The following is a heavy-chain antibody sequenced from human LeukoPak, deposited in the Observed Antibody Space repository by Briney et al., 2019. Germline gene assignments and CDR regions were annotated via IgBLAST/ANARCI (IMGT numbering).Heavy chain of an antibody. CDR3: AKAPVTTCSGAYCYPFDY. CDR1: GFTFSDTW. J-gene: IGHJ4*02. V-gene: IGHV3-23*01. Sequence: GALRLSCAASGFTFSDTWMHWVRQAPGKGLEWVSAISVSGNTYHADSVKGRFTISRDSSKNTLYLQMNSLRAGDAAVYYCAKAPVTTCSGAYCYPFDYWSQGTLVTVSS. D-gene: IGHD2-15*01. CDR2: ISVSGNT.